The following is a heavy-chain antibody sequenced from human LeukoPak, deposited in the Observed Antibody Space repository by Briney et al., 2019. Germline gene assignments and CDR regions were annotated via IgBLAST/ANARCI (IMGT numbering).Heavy chain of an antibody. CDR1: GFTFSSYW. CDR2: IDPDGSHQ. Sequence: GGSLRLSCVASGFTFSSYWATWVRQAPGRGLEWVANIDPDGSHQYYVDSVKGRFTISKDNAKNSLYLQMNSLRAEDTAVYYCARDGGRREDYWGQGALVTVSS. V-gene: IGHV3-7*01. CDR3: ARDGGRREDY. J-gene: IGHJ4*02. D-gene: IGHD2-15*01.